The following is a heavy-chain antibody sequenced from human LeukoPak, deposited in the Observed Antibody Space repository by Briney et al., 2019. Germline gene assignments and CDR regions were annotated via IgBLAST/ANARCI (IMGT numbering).Heavy chain of an antibody. V-gene: IGHV3-53*01. CDR3: ARDITGNNWGLHY. D-gene: IGHD7-27*01. J-gene: IGHJ4*02. CDR2: LYSGGTT. CDR1: GFTVSDNY. Sequence: GGSLRLSCAASGFTVSDNYMSWVRQAPGKRLEWVSSLYSGGTTYYADSVKGRFTISRDNSKNTLYLQMNSLRAADTAVYYCARDITGNNWGLHYWGQGTLVTVSS.